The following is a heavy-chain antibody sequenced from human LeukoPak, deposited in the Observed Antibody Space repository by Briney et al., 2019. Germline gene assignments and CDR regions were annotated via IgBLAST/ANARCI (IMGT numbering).Heavy chain of an antibody. D-gene: IGHD2-2*01. J-gene: IGHJ4*02. V-gene: IGHV1-8*01. CDR3: ARESGDILVVPYY. Sequence: ASVKVSCKASGYTFTSYDINWVRQATGQGLEWMGWMSPISGNTGFAQRFQGRLTMTRNTAINTAYMELSGLRSEDTAVYYCARESGDILVVPYYWGQGTLVTVSS. CDR1: GYTFTSYD. CDR2: MSPISGNT.